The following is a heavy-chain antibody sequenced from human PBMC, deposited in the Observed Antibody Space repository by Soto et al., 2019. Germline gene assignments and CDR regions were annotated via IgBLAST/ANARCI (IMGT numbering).Heavy chain of an antibody. CDR1: GFTFRSYS. D-gene: IGHD6-6*01. CDR2: ISSSSFYI. CDR3: ARNESSNIYGMEV. J-gene: IGHJ6*02. Sequence: EVQLVESGGGLVKPGGSLRLSCAASGFTFRSYSMNWVRQAPGKGLEWVSSISSSSFYINYADSVKGRFSISRDNAQNSLNLQMKDSRAEDPAVYYCARNESSNIYGMEVWGQGTTVTVSS. V-gene: IGHV3-21*01.